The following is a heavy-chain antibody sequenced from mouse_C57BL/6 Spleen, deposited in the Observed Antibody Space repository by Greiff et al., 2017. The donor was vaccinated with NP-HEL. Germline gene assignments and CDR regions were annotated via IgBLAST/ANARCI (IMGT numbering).Heavy chain of an antibody. V-gene: IGHV1-69*01. D-gene: IGHD1-1*01. Sequence: QVQLQQSGAELVMPGASVKLSCKASGYTFTSYWMHWVKQRPGQGLEWIGEIDPSDSDTNYNQKFKGKSTLTGDKSSSTAYMQLSSLTSEDSAVYYCARAITTVRDYYAMDYWGQGTSVPVSS. CDR1: GYTFTSYW. CDR2: IDPSDSDT. CDR3: ARAITTVRDYYAMDY. J-gene: IGHJ4*01.